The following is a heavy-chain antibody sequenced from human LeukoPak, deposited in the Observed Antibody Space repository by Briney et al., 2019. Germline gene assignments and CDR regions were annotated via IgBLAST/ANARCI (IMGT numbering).Heavy chain of an antibody. V-gene: IGHV3-30-3*01. CDR2: ISYDGSNK. J-gene: IGHJ4*02. Sequence: GRSLRLSCAASGFTFSSYAMHWVRQAPGKGLEWVAVISYDGSNKYYADSVKGRFTISRDNSKNTLYLQMNSLRAEDTAVYYCAIWLDYCYDSSGYGYYWGQGTLVTVSS. CDR1: GFTFSSYA. CDR3: AIWLDYCYDSSGYGYY. D-gene: IGHD3-22*01.